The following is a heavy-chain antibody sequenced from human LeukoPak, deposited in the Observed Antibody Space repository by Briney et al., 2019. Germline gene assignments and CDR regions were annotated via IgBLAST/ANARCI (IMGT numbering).Heavy chain of an antibody. CDR1: GGSISSSSYY. CDR3: ARQKGIVGAASY. V-gene: IGHV4-39*01. CDR2: IYYSGST. J-gene: IGHJ4*02. D-gene: IGHD1-26*01. Sequence: SETLSLTCTVSGGSISSSSYYWGWIRQPPGKGLEWIGSIYYSGSTYYNPSLKSRVTISVDTSKNQLSLELSSVTAADTAVYYCARQKGIVGAASYWGQGTLVTVSS.